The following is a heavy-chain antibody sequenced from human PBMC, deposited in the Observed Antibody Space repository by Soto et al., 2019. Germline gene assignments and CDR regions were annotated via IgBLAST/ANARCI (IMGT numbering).Heavy chain of an antibody. CDR1: GYTFTDYW. CDR3: ARGYCTTTICDPWFDP. Sequence: GESLKIACKGSGYTFTDYWIGWVHQLPGKGREWMGIIYPGDSDTRYSPSFQGHVTITVDKSTSTAYLQWSSLKASDTAMYYCARGYCTTTICDPWFDPWGQGTLVTVSS. D-gene: IGHD2-2*01. V-gene: IGHV5-51*07. CDR2: IYPGDSDT. J-gene: IGHJ5*02.